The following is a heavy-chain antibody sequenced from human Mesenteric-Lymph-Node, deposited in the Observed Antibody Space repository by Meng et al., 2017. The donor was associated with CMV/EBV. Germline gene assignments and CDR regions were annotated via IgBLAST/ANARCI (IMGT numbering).Heavy chain of an antibody. CDR1: GFTFSDHW. CDR3: AKLLTDISGYTTTNTFDL. Sequence: GGSLRLSCAASGFTFSDHWMFWVRQAPGEGLVWVSYIQGDGSVISYADSVRGRFTISRDNTKNTLYLQLNSLRAEDTAVYYCAKLLTDISGYTTTNTFDLWGQGTMVTVSS. J-gene: IGHJ3*01. CDR2: IQGDGSVI. V-gene: IGHV3-74*01. D-gene: IGHD3-22*01.